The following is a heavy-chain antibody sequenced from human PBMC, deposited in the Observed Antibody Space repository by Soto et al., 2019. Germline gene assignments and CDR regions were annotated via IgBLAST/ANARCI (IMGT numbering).Heavy chain of an antibody. CDR1: GGYFTNFG. J-gene: IGHJ4*02. V-gene: IGHV3-23*01. Sequence: GVSHSLCWTAAGGYFTNFGVSWVRKAQGKGLEWVAGIGASGDITWYADSVKGRLSISRDNSKNTLYLQLNSLRFEDTAVYYCAKDDFTDRGDDYFDYWGPGTLVPVFS. D-gene: IGHD2-21*02. CDR3: AKDDFTDRGDDYFDY. CDR2: IGASGDIT.